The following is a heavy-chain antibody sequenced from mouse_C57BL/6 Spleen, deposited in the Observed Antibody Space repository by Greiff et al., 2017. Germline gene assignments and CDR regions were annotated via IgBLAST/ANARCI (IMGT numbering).Heavy chain of an antibody. CDR2: INYDGSST. D-gene: IGHD1-1*01. CDR3: ARDRIYYYGSSIPYAMDY. J-gene: IGHJ4*01. CDR1: GFTFSDYY. V-gene: IGHV5-16*01. Sequence: EVMLVESEGGLVQPGSSMKLSCTASGFTFSDYYMAWVRQVPEKGLEWVANINYDGSSTYYLDSLKSRFIISRDNAKNILYLQMSSLKSEDTATYYCARDRIYYYGSSIPYAMDYWGQGTSVTVSS.